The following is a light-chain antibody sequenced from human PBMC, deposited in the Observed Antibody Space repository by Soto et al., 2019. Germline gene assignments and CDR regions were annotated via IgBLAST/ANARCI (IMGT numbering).Light chain of an antibody. CDR2: GES. J-gene: IGKJ1*01. CDR3: QHRTT. V-gene: IGKV3-20*01. Sequence: EIVLTQSPGTLSLPPGERVTLSCRASQSVSSSSLVWYQQRPGQTTRLIIYGESRSATGIQDGLGGSWSGTDFTLTNSRLEPEDFEVYYCQHRTTFGQGTKVEI. CDR1: QSVSSSS.